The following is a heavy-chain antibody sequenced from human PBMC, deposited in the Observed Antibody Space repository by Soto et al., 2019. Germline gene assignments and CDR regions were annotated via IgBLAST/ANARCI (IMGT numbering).Heavy chain of an antibody. CDR2: INGDGSVI. Sequence: EVQLVESGGGLVQPGGSLRLSCAASGFTLRSSWMYWVRQTPGKGPVWVSCINGDGSVIYYADSVKGRFTISRDNARDTLYLQMNSLTTEDSAVYYCVRDIRWGQGTLVSVSS. CDR1: GFTLRSSW. CDR3: VRDIR. J-gene: IGHJ4*02. V-gene: IGHV3-74*01.